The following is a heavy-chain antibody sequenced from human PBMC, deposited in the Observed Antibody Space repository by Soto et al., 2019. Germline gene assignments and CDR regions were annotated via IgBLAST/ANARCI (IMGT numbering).Heavy chain of an antibody. V-gene: IGHV3-15*01. CDR1: GFTFSNAW. Sequence: GESLKISCAASGFTFSNAWMSWVRQAPGKGLEWVGRIKSKTDGGTTDYAAPVKGRFTISRDDSKNTLYLQMNSLKTEDTAVYYCTTDQSTYIVATIRDAFDIWGQGTMVTVSS. CDR2: IKSKTDGGTT. D-gene: IGHD5-12*01. CDR3: TTDQSTYIVATIRDAFDI. J-gene: IGHJ3*02.